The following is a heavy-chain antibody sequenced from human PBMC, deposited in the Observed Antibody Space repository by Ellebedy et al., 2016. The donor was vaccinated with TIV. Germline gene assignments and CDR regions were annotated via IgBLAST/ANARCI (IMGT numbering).Heavy chain of an antibody. J-gene: IGHJ5*02. V-gene: IGHV4-34*01. Sequence: MPSETLSLTCAVYGGSFSGFYWSRIRQPPGMGLEWIGEINHSGNTTYNPSLKSRVTISADRSKNQFSLKLSSVTAADTGVYYCARHPLKDIVVVVATRSNYFDPWGQGTLVTVSS. D-gene: IGHD2-15*01. CDR3: ARHPLKDIVVVVATRSNYFDP. CDR1: GGSFSGFY. CDR2: INHSGNT.